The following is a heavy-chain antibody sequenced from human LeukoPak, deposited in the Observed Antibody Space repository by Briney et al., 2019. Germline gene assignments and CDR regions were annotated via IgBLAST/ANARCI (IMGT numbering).Heavy chain of an antibody. Sequence: PGGSLRLSCAASGFTFSDHYMDWVRQAPGKGLEWVGRTRNKANSYTIEYAASVKGRFTISRDDSKNSLYLQMNSLKTEDTAVYYCARHGYDSSGYLFDYWGQGTLVTVSS. V-gene: IGHV3-72*01. J-gene: IGHJ4*02. CDR2: TRNKANSYTI. D-gene: IGHD3-22*01. CDR3: ARHGYDSSGYLFDY. CDR1: GFTFSDHY.